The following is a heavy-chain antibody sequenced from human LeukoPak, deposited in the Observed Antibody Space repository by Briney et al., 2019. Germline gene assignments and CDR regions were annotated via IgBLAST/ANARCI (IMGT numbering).Heavy chain of an antibody. D-gene: IGHD3-22*01. CDR1: GFTFSSYS. Sequence: GGSLRLSCAASGFTFSSYSMNWVRQAPRKGLEWVSYISSSSSTIYYADSVKGRFTISRDNAKNSLYLQMNSLRAEDTAVYYCARDGEYYDSSGYLDYWGQGTLVTVSS. CDR3: ARDGEYYDSSGYLDY. J-gene: IGHJ4*02. V-gene: IGHV3-48*04. CDR2: ISSSSSTI.